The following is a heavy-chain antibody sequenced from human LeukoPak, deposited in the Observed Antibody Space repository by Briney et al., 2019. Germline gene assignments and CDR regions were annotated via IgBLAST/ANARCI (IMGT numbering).Heavy chain of an antibody. CDR3: AKDLSCTNGVCYKFDY. CDR2: ISGSGGST. CDR1: GFTFSGYA. Sequence: GGSLRLSCAASGFTFSGYAMSWVRQAPGKGLEWVSAISGSGGSTYYADSVKGRFTISRDNSKNTLYLQMNSLRAEDTAVYYCAKDLSCTNGVCYKFDYWGQGTLVTVSS. D-gene: IGHD2-8*01. J-gene: IGHJ4*02. V-gene: IGHV3-23*01.